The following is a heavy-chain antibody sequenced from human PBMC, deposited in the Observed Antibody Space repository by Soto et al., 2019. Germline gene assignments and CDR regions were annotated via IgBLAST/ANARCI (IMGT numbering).Heavy chain of an antibody. D-gene: IGHD1-7*01. V-gene: IGHV1-69*13. CDR2: IIPIFGTA. CDR1: GGTFSSYA. CDR3: ARGSAEPITGTTGALDY. Sequence: GASVKVSCKASGGTFSSYAISWVRQAPGQGLEWMGVIIPIFGTANYAQKFQGRVTITADESTSTAYMELSSLRSEDTAVYYCARGSAEPITGTTGALDYWGQGTLVTVSS. J-gene: IGHJ4*02.